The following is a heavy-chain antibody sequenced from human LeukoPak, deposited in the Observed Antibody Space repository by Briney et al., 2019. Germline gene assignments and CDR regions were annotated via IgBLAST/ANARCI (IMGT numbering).Heavy chain of an antibody. CDR1: GFTFSSYS. CDR3: ARVGGDYYYYYGMDV. CDR2: ISSSSSYI. Sequence: PGGSLRLSCAASGFTFSSYSMNWVRQAPGKGLEWVSSISSSSSYIYYADSVKGRFTISRDNAKHSLYLQMNSLRAEDTAVYYCARVGGDYYYYYGMDVWGQGTTVTVSS. V-gene: IGHV3-21*01. J-gene: IGHJ6*02. D-gene: IGHD3-16*01.